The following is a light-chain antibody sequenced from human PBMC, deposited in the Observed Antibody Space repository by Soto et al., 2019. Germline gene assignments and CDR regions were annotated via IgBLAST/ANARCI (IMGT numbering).Light chain of an antibody. CDR3: QQYNTYPFI. Sequence: DIQMTQSPSTLSASVGDRVTITCRASQTISTWLAWYQHKPGRHPKLLIFDVSTLGSGVPSRFRGSGSGTEFTLTITNVQPDDFATYYCQQYNTYPFIFGPGTKVDLK. V-gene: IGKV1-5*01. CDR1: QTISTW. J-gene: IGKJ3*01. CDR2: DVS.